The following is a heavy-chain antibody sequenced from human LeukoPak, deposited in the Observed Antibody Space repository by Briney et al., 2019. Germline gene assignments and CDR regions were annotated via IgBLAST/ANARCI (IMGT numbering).Heavy chain of an antibody. Sequence: SETLSLTCTVSGGSISSSTYYWGWIRQPPGKGLEWIGSIYYSGSTYYNPSLKSRVTISVDTSKNQFSLKLSSVTAADTAAYYCARRGYSYGFYYFDYWGQGTLVTVSS. D-gene: IGHD5-18*01. CDR2: IYYSGST. V-gene: IGHV4-39*01. J-gene: IGHJ4*02. CDR3: ARRGYSYGFYYFDY. CDR1: GGSISSSTYY.